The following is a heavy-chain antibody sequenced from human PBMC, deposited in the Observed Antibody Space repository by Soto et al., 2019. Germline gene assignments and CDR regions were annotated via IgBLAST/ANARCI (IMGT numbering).Heavy chain of an antibody. J-gene: IGHJ4*02. CDR1: GLTFTRHA. V-gene: IGHV3-30-3*01. Sequence: QVQLVESGGGVVQPGRSLRLSCSTSGLTFTRHAMHWVRQVPGKGLEWVAAISDDGSKKHYVDSVKRRFSISRDKSRNTVYLKMNRLRVEDTAVYCCAGARETSIWFLSGFESWGQGTLVTVSS. CDR3: AGARETSIWFLSGFES. CDR2: ISDDGSKK. D-gene: IGHD6-13*01.